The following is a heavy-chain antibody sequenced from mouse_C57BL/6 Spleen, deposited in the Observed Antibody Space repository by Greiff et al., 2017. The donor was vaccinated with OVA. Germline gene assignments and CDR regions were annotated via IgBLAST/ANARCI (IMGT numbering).Heavy chain of an antibody. CDR2: ISDGGSYT. CDR1: GFTFSSYA. CDR3: ARDITTVKGFFDY. J-gene: IGHJ2*01. D-gene: IGHD1-1*01. Sequence: EVQVVESGGGLVKPGGSLKLSCAASGFTFSSYAMSWVRQTPEKRLEWVATISDGGSYTYYPDNVKGRFTISRDNAKNNLYLQMSHLKSEDTAMYYCARDITTVKGFFDYWGQGTTLTVSS. V-gene: IGHV5-4*01.